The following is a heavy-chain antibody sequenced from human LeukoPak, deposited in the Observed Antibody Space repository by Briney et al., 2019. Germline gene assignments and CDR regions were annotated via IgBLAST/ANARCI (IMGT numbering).Heavy chain of an antibody. J-gene: IGHJ4*02. V-gene: IGHV3-21*01. CDR2: ISSSSSYI. CDR1: GFTFSSYG. CDR3: ARDLNWETY. Sequence: PGGSLRLSCAASGFTFSSYGMSWVRQAPGKGLEWVSSISSSSSYIYYADSVKGRFTISRDNAKNSLYLQMNSLRAEDTAVYYCARDLNWETYWGQGTLVSVSS. D-gene: IGHD7-27*01.